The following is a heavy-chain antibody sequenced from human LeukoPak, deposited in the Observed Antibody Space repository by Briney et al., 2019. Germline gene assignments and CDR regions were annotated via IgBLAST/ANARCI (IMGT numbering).Heavy chain of an antibody. Sequence: GGPLRLSCVASGFTFNSYNINWVRQAPGKGLEWVATISGSGGRTFHADSVKGRFTISRDNSMNTLFLQMNSLRVDDTAVYYCARDLLPLGGTLGNWFDPWGQGTLVTVSS. CDR2: ISGSGGRT. J-gene: IGHJ5*02. CDR1: GFTFNSYN. CDR3: ARDLLPLGGTLGNWFDP. D-gene: IGHD1-26*01. V-gene: IGHV3-23*01.